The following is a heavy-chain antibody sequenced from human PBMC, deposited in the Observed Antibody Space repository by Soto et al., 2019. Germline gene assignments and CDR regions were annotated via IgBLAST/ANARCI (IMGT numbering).Heavy chain of an antibody. CDR3: AKGKNWNYAAFDI. J-gene: IGHJ3*02. D-gene: IGHD1-7*01. V-gene: IGHV3-9*01. Sequence: VQLVESGGGLVQPGRSLRLSCAASGFTFDDYAMHWVRQAPGKGLEWVSGISWNSGSIGYADSVKGRFTISRDNAKNSLYLQMNSLRAEDTALYYCAKGKNWNYAAFDIWGQGTMVTVSS. CDR2: ISWNSGSI. CDR1: GFTFDDYA.